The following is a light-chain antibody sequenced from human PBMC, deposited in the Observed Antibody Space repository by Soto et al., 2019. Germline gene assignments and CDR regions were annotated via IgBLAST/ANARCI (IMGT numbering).Light chain of an antibody. CDR1: QSVSSSY. V-gene: IGKV3-20*01. Sequence: EIVLTQSPGTLSLSPGERATLSCRASQSVSSSYLAWYQQKPGQAPRLLIYGASSRATGIPDRFSGSGSGTDFTLTISRLEPEDFAVYYCQQSLTFGGGTKGEIK. J-gene: IGKJ4*01. CDR2: GAS. CDR3: QQSLT.